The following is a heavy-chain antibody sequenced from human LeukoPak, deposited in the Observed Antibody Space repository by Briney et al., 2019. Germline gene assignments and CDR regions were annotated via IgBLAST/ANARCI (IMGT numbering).Heavy chain of an antibody. V-gene: IGHV3-21*01. CDR1: GFTFSSYS. Sequence: PGGSLRLSCAASGFTFSSYSMNWVRRAPGKGLEWVSSISSSSSYIYYADSVKGRFTISRDNANNSLYLQMNSLRAEDTTVYYCARGDSGGMDYWGQGTLVTVSS. CDR3: ARGDSGGMDY. D-gene: IGHD3-16*01. J-gene: IGHJ4*02. CDR2: ISSSSSYI.